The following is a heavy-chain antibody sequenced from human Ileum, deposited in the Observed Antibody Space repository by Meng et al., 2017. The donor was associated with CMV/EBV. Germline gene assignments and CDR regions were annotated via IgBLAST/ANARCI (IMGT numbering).Heavy chain of an antibody. CDR1: GFTFSDYY. D-gene: IGHD6-6*01. J-gene: IGHJ6*02. CDR3: ASPGSSSGLDV. V-gene: IGHV3-11*01. Sequence: GESLKISCAASGFTFSDYYMSWIRQAPGKGLEWVSYISSSGNTIYYADSVKGRFTISRDNAKNSLYLQMNSLRAEDTAVYYCASPGSSSGLDVWGQGTTVTVSS. CDR2: ISSSGNTI.